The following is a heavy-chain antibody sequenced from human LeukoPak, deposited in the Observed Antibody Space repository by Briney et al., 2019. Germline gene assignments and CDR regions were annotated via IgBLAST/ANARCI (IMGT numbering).Heavy chain of an antibody. CDR2: ISSSSHM. V-gene: IGHV3-69-1*01. J-gene: IGHJ4*02. D-gene: IGHD3-10*01. CDR1: GASFNSDDQY. Sequence: ETLSLTCTVSGASFNSDDQYWNWVRQAPGKGLEWVSSISSSSHMYYADSVKGRFTISRDNAKNSLYLQMNTLRAEDTAVYYCARDDTSAHFFDYWGQGTLVTVSS. CDR3: ARDDTSAHFFDY.